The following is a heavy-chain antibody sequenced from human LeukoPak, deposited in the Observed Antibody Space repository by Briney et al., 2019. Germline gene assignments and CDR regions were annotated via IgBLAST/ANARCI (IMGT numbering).Heavy chain of an antibody. CDR1: GFTFSSYA. CDR2: ISGSGGST. V-gene: IGHV3-23*01. J-gene: IGHJ1*01. CDR3: ARDPAAHWGYCSGGSCYYPH. D-gene: IGHD2-15*01. Sequence: GGSLRLSCAASGFTFSSYAMSWVRQDPGKGLEWVSAISGSGGSTYYADSVKGRFTISRDNSKNTLYLQMNSLRAEDTAVYYCARDPAAHWGYCSGGSCYYPHWGQGTLVTVSS.